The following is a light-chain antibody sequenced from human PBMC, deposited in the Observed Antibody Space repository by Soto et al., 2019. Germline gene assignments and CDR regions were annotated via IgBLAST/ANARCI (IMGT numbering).Light chain of an antibody. J-gene: IGKJ1*01. CDR1: QSVSSW. CDR2: KAS. CDR3: QQYNSYSRT. Sequence: DIQMTQSPSTLSASVGDRVTITCRASQSVSSWLAWYQQKPGKAPNLLIYKASSLESGVPSRFSGSGSGTGFTLTISSLQPDDFATDYCQQYNSYSRTFGQGTKVEIK. V-gene: IGKV1-5*03.